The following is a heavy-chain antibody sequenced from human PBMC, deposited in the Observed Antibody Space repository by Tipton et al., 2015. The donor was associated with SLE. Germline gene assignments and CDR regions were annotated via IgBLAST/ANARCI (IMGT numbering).Heavy chain of an antibody. D-gene: IGHD6-13*01. CDR2: INHSGST. CDR1: GGSFSGYY. J-gene: IGHJ3*02. V-gene: IGHV4-34*01. Sequence: TPSLTCAVYGGSFSGYYWSWIRQPPGKGLERIGEINHSGSTNYNPSLKSRVTISVDTSKNQFSLKLSSVTAADTAVYYCARGLRESSWSNDAFDIWGQGTMVTVSS. CDR3: ARGLRESSWSNDAFDI.